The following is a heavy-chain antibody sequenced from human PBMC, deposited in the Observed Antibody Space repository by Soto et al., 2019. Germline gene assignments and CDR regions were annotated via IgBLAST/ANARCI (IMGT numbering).Heavy chain of an antibody. Sequence: SETLSLTCAVYGGSFSGYYWSWIRQPPGKGLEWIGEINHSGSTNYNPSLKSRVTISVDTSKNQFSLKLSSVTAADTAVYYCARGGDLDQLLLDNWFDPWGQGTLVTVSS. CDR3: ARGGDLDQLLLDNWFDP. V-gene: IGHV4-34*01. CDR2: INHSGST. J-gene: IGHJ5*02. CDR1: GGSFSGYY. D-gene: IGHD2-2*01.